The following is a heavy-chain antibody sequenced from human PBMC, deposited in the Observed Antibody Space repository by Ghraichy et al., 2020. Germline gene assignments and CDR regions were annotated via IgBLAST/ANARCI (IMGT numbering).Heavy chain of an antibody. CDR2: IYHSGST. CDR3: ARDPVWFGEPHPGGDAFDI. Sequence: SETLSLTCTVSGYSISSGYYWGWIRQPPGKGLEWIGSIYHSGSTYYNPSLKSRVTISVDTSKNQFSLKLSSVTAADTAVYYCARDPVWFGEPHPGGDAFDIWGQGTMVTVSS. D-gene: IGHD3-10*01. CDR1: GYSISSGYY. J-gene: IGHJ3*02. V-gene: IGHV4-38-2*02.